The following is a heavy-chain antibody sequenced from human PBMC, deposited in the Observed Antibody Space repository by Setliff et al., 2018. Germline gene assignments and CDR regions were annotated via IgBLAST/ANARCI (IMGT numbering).Heavy chain of an antibody. V-gene: IGHV1-2*02. Sequence: ASVKVSCKASGNRFTDYNLHWVRQAPGQGLEWMGWINPDSGDTHSAQKFQGRVTMTRDTSINTAYMELGSLTSDDTAVYYCASAEVVVAPWGQGTLVTVSS. CDR1: GNRFTDYN. CDR2: INPDSGDT. J-gene: IGHJ4*02. CDR3: ASAEVVVAP. D-gene: IGHD2-15*01.